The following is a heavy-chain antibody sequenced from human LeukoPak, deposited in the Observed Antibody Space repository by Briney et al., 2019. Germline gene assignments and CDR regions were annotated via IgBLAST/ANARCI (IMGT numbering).Heavy chain of an antibody. CDR3: ARDGIATNDY. D-gene: IGHD5-24*01. J-gene: IGHJ4*02. CDR2: ISGDGGTI. CDR1: GFTSSGYA. Sequence: GGSLRLSCAPSGFTSSGYAMQGVRQAPEKRPDYVSGISGDGGTIYYASSVKGRFIISRDNSKNTLYLQMGSLRAEDMAVYYCARDGIATNDYWGQGTLVTVSS. V-gene: IGHV3-64*01.